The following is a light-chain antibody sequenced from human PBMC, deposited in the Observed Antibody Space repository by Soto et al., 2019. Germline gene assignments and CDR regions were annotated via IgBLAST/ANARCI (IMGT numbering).Light chain of an antibody. J-gene: IGKJ4*01. CDR2: DTS. CDR3: QQCSIWPLT. Sequence: EVVMTQSPATLSVSPGERATLSCRASRGIGSTLAWYQQKPGQTPRLLIYDTSTRATGVPGRFIGSRSGTEFTLTITSLQSEDFAIYYCQQCSIWPLTFGGGTRVEIK. V-gene: IGKV3-15*01. CDR1: RGIGST.